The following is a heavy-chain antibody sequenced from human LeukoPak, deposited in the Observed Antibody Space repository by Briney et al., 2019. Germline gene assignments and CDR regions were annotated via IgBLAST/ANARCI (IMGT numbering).Heavy chain of an antibody. CDR2: ISGSGGST. Sequence: GGSLRLSCAASGFTFSTYAMSWVRQAPGKGLKWVSAISGSGGSTYYADSVKCRFTISKDNSKNTLYLQMNSLRAEDTSIYFCAKALEQETVIALDSWGQGTLVTVSS. V-gene: IGHV3-23*01. J-gene: IGHJ4*02. D-gene: IGHD6-13*01. CDR1: GFTFSTYA. CDR3: AKALEQETVIALDS.